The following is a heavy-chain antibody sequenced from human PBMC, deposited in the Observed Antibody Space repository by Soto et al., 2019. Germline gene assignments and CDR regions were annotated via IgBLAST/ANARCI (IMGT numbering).Heavy chain of an antibody. Sequence: GGSLRLSCVASGFTLSNYGIHWVRQAPGKGLEWVAVIWYDGSDKDYADSVKGRFTISRDNSKNTLFLQMNSLRVEDTAIYYCARDSPELVLDVWGQGTAVTVSS. CDR3: ARDSPELVLDV. D-gene: IGHD1-20*01. J-gene: IGHJ6*02. CDR2: IWYDGSDK. V-gene: IGHV3-33*01. CDR1: GFTLSNYG.